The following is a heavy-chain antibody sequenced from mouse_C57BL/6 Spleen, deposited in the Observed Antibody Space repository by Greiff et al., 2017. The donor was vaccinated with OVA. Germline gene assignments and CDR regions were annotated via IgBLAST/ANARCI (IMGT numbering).Heavy chain of an antibody. CDR2: IWSGGST. CDR1: GFSLTSYG. J-gene: IGHJ2*01. Sequence: VQLKQSGPGLVQPSQSLSITCTVSGFSLTSYGVHWVRQSPGKGLEWLGVIWSGGSTDYNAAFISSLSISKDHSKSQVFFKMNSLQADATAIYYWARMGSSGYAPFDYWGQGTTLTVSS. CDR3: ARMGSSGYAPFDY. D-gene: IGHD3-2*02. V-gene: IGHV2-2*01.